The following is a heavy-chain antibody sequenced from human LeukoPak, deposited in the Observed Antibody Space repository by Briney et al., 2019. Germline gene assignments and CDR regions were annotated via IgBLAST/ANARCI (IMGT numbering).Heavy chain of an antibody. CDR3: ARDSGYYGSGILAFDI. CDR1: GGSISSYY. D-gene: IGHD3-10*01. J-gene: IGHJ3*02. Sequence: SETLSLTCTVSGGSISSYYRSWIRQPPEKGLEWIGYIYYSGSTNYNPSLKSRVTISVDTSKNQFSLKLSSVTAADTAVYYCARDSGYYGSGILAFDIWGQGTMVTVSS. CDR2: IYYSGST. V-gene: IGHV4-59*01.